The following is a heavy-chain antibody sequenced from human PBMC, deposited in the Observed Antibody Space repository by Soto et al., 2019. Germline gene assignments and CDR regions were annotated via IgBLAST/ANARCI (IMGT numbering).Heavy chain of an antibody. V-gene: IGHV1-69*02. CDR2: IIPIIDIA. CDR3: AKGNYYDSSGLDY. J-gene: IGHJ4*02. Sequence: SVKVSCKASGGTFSSYTISWVRQAPGQGLEWMGRIIPIIDIANYAQKFQGRVTITADKSTSTAYMELSSLRAEDTAVYYCAKGNYYDSSGLDYWGQGTLVTVS. D-gene: IGHD3-22*01. CDR1: GGTFSSYT.